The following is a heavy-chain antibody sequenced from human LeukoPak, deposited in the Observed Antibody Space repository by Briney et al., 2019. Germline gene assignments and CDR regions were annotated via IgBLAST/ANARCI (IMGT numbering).Heavy chain of an antibody. D-gene: IGHD6-19*01. Sequence: SQTLSLTCAISVDSVSSSTAAWNWVRQSPSSGLEWLGRTYYRSKWYTDYAVSVRSRININPDTSKNQFSLQLNSVTPEATAVYYCARYPTGWYLDYWGQGTLVTVSS. CDR1: VDSVSSSTAA. CDR3: ARYPTGWYLDY. V-gene: IGHV6-1*01. J-gene: IGHJ4*02. CDR2: TYYRSKWYT.